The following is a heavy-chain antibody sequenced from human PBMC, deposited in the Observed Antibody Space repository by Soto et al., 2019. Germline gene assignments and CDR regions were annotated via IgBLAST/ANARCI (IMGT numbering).Heavy chain of an antibody. D-gene: IGHD6-6*01. CDR3: ARGLQQLAPIDY. CDR2: ISYDGSNK. CDR1: GFTFSSYA. Sequence: PGGSLRLSCAASGFTFSSYAMHWVRQAPGKGLEWVAVISYDGSNKYYADSVKGRFTISRDNSKNTLYLQMNSLRAEDTAVYYCARGLQQLAPIDYWGQGTLVTVSS. J-gene: IGHJ4*02. V-gene: IGHV3-30-3*01.